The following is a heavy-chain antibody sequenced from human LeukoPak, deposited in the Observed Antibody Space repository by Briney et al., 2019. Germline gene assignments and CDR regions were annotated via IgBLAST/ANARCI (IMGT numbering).Heavy chain of an antibody. CDR3: ARVRDRMAGYKFDY. J-gene: IGHJ4*02. CDR2: INPNSTTT. CDR1: GYTFAGYY. V-gene: IGHV1-2*02. Sequence: ASVKVSCKASGYTFAGYYIHCVRQAPGQGLEWLGWINPNSTTTHYEQKFQGRVTMTRDTSISTAYMELRRLRSDDTAMYYCARVRDRMAGYKFDYWGQGTLVTVSS. D-gene: IGHD5-18*01.